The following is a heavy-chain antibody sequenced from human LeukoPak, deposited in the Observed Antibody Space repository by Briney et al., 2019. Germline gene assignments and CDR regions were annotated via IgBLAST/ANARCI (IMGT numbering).Heavy chain of an antibody. J-gene: IGHJ5*02. CDR1: GYTFTSYD. CDR3: ARVGLDIVVVPAASDNWFDP. Sequence: ASVKVSCKASGYTFTSYDINWVQQATGQGLEWMGWMNPNSGNTGYAQKFQGRVTMTRNTSISTAYMELSSLRSEDTAVYYCARVGLDIVVVPAASDNWFDPWGQGTLVTVSS. D-gene: IGHD2-2*03. CDR2: MNPNSGNT. V-gene: IGHV1-8*01.